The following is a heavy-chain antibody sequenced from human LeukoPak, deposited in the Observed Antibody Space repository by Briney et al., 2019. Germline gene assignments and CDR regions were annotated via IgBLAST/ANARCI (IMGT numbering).Heavy chain of an antibody. CDR3: ARDPRGSSSWDGEDY. J-gene: IGHJ4*02. V-gene: IGHV3-21*01. CDR1: GFTFSSYS. D-gene: IGHD6-13*01. Sequence: GGSLRLSCAASGFTFSSYSMNWVRQAPGKGLEWVSSISSSSSYIYYADSVKGRFTISRDNAKNTLYLQMNSLRAEDTAVYYCARDPRGSSSWDGEDYWGQGTLVTVSS. CDR2: ISSSSSYI.